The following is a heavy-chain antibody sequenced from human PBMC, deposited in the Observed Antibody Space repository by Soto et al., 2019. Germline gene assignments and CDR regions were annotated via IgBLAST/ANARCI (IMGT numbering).Heavy chain of an antibody. CDR2: IYYSGST. V-gene: IGHV4-30-4*01. D-gene: IGHD5-18*01. J-gene: IGHJ5*02. Sequence: PSETLSLTCTVSGGSISSGDYYWSWIRQPPGKGLEWIGYIYYSGSTYYNPSLKSRVTISVDTSKNQFSLKLSSVTAADTAVYYCARDQGYSYGLVDPWGQGTLVTVSS. CDR1: GGSISSGDYY. CDR3: ARDQGYSYGLVDP.